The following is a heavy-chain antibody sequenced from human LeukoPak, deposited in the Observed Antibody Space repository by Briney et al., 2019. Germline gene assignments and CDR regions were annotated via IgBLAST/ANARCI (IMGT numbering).Heavy chain of an antibody. Sequence: PGGSLRLSCAASGFTVSGNYMSWVPRAPGKGLEWVAVIYSSGNTYYADSVKGRFTISRDNSKNTLYLQMNSLRAEDTAVYYCGGGSGSLGYYGMDVWGQGTTVTVSS. J-gene: IGHJ6*02. CDR3: GGGSGSLGYYGMDV. D-gene: IGHD3-10*01. V-gene: IGHV3-53*01. CDR1: GFTVSGNY. CDR2: IYSSGNT.